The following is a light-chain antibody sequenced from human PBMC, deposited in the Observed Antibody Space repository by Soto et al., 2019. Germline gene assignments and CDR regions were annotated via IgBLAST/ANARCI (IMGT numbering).Light chain of an antibody. V-gene: IGKV3-11*01. J-gene: IGKJ5*01. CDR3: QQRSNWPPT. CDR2: DAS. CDR1: QSFSSY. Sequence: EMVLTQSPGTLSLSLGERATLSCRASQSFSSYLACYQQKPGQAPRLLIYDASNRATGIPARFSGSGSGTDFTLTISSLEPEDFAVYYCQQRSNWPPTFGQGTRLEIK.